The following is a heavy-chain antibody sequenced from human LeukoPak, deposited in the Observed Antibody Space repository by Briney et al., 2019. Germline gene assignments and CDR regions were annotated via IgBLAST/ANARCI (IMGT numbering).Heavy chain of an antibody. J-gene: IGHJ4*02. CDR1: GGSISSYY. V-gene: IGHV4-59*01. CDR2: IYYSGST. Sequence: PSETLSLTCTVSGGSISSYYWNWIRQPPGKGLEWIGYIYYSGSTNHNPSLKSRVTISVDTSKNQFSLKLSSVTAADTAVYYCARTDSGSYPVDYWGQGTLVTVSS. D-gene: IGHD1-26*01. CDR3: ARTDSGSYPVDY.